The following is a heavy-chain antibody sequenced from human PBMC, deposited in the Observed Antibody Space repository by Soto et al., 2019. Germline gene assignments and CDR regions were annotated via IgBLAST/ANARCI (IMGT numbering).Heavy chain of an antibody. Sequence: QVQLVQSGAEVKKPGASVKVSCKASGYTFTSYYMHWVRQAPGQGLEWMGIINPSGGSTSYAQKFQGSVTMTRDTSQSTVYMELSSLRSEDTAVYYCARLLQSAEKGGLRYYYGMDVWGQGTTVTVSS. CDR1: GYTFTSYY. CDR2: INPSGGST. J-gene: IGHJ6*02. V-gene: IGHV1-46*01. CDR3: ARLLQSAEKGGLRYYYGMDV. D-gene: IGHD3-16*01.